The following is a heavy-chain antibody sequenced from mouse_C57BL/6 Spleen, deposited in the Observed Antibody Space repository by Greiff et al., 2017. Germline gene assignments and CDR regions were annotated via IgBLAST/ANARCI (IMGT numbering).Heavy chain of an antibody. CDR3: AREARTGIDY. Sequence: EVQVVESEGGLVQPGSSMKLSCTASGFTFSDYYMAWVRQVPEKGLEWVANINYDGSSTYYLDSLKSRFIISRDNAKNILYLQMSSLKSEDTATYYCAREARTGIDYWGQGTTLTVSS. CDR2: INYDGSST. D-gene: IGHD4-1*01. V-gene: IGHV5-16*01. CDR1: GFTFSDYY. J-gene: IGHJ2*01.